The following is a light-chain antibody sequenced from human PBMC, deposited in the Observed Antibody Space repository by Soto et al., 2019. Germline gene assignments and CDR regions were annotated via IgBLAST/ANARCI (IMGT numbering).Light chain of an antibody. Sequence: ELVLTQSPGTLSLSPGERATLSCRASQSVSSNYLAWYQQKPGQAPRLLIYGASGRATGIPDRFSGSGSGTDFTLTISRLEPEDFAVYYCQQYGSSLWTFGQGTKVDIK. V-gene: IGKV3-20*01. CDR3: QQYGSSLWT. CDR1: QSVSSNY. CDR2: GAS. J-gene: IGKJ1*01.